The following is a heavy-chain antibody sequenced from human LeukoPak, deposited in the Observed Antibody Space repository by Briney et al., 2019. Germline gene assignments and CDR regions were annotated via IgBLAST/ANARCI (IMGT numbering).Heavy chain of an antibody. Sequence: PSETLSLTCTVSGYSISSGYYWGWIRQPPGKGLEWIGTIYYSGSTYYNPSLKSRVTISVDTSKNQFSLKLSSVTAADTAVYYCARHFGSGYNWFDPWGQGTLVTVSS. J-gene: IGHJ5*02. D-gene: IGHD3-3*02. CDR2: IYYSGST. CDR1: GYSISSGYY. V-gene: IGHV4-38-2*02. CDR3: ARHFGSGYNWFDP.